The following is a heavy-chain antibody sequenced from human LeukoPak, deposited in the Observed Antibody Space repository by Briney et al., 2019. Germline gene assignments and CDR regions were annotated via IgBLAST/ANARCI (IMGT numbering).Heavy chain of an antibody. CDR1: GDSVSSNSAA. CDR3: ARELIAAAGTNFQH. Sequence: SQTLSLTCAISGDSVSSNSAAWNWIRQSPSRGLEWLGSTYYRSKRYNEYAVSVKSRITINPDTSKNQVSLQLNSVTPEDTAVYYCARELIAAAGTNFQHWGQGTLVTVSS. J-gene: IGHJ1*01. V-gene: IGHV6-1*01. D-gene: IGHD6-13*01. CDR2: TYYRSKRYN.